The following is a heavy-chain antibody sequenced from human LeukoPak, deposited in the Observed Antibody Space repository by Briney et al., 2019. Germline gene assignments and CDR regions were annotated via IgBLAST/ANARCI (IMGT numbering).Heavy chain of an antibody. CDR2: IYYSGTT. CDR3: AKGAGGFSYYNWFDP. V-gene: IGHV4-39*07. J-gene: IGHJ5*02. CDR1: GGSISSSPYY. D-gene: IGHD5-18*01. Sequence: SETLSLTCTVSGGSISSSPYYWGWIRQPPGKGLEWIGSIYYSGTTHYNPSLESRVTISVDTSKNQFSLKLASVTAADTAIYHCAKGAGGFSYYNWFDPWGEGTPVTVSS.